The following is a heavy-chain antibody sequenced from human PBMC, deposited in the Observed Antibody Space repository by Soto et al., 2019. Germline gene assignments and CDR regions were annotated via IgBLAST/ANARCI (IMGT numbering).Heavy chain of an antibody. CDR1: GFTFSSYA. CDR3: AKFHYGGNLGDFDY. D-gene: IGHD4-17*01. J-gene: IGHJ4*02. Sequence: QAGGSLRLSCAASGFTFSSYAMSWVRQAPGKGLEWVSAISGSGGSTYYADSVKGRFTISRDNSKNTLYLQMNSLRAEDTAVYYCAKFHYGGNLGDFDYWGQGTLVTVSS. V-gene: IGHV3-23*01. CDR2: ISGSGGST.